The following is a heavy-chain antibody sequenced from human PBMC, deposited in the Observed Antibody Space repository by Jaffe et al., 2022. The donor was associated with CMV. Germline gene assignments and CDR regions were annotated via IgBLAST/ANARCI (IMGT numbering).Heavy chain of an antibody. V-gene: IGHV4-31*03. CDR2: IYYSGST. CDR1: GGSISSGDYY. J-gene: IGHJ4*02. Sequence: QVQLQESGPGLVKPSQTLSLTCTVSGGSISSGDYYWNWIRQHPGKGLEWIGYIYYSGSTYYNPSLKSRLTISRDTSKNQFSLKLSSVTAADTAVYYCARRIEAGLGGRDYFDYWGQGSLVTVSS. CDR3: ARRIEAGLGGRDYFDY. D-gene: IGHD3-16*01.